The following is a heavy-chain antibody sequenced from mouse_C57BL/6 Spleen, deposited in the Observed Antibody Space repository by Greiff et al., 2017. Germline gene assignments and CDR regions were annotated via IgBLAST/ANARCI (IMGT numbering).Heavy chain of an antibody. Sequence: VQLQQPGAELVKPGASVKMSCKASGYTFTSYWITWVKQRPGQGLEWIGDIYPGSGSTNYNEKFKSKATLTVDTSSSTAYMQLSSLTSEDSAVYYCARHYYGSREVDYWGQGTTLTVSS. CDR2: IYPGSGST. CDR1: GYTFTSYW. V-gene: IGHV1-55*01. CDR3: ARHYYGSREVDY. D-gene: IGHD1-1*01. J-gene: IGHJ2*01.